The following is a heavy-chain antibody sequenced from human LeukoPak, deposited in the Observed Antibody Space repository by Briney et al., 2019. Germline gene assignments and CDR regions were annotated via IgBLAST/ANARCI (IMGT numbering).Heavy chain of an antibody. CDR2: INHSGST. Sequence: SETLSLTCAVSGGSVSSSNWWSWVRQPPGKGLEWIGEINHSGSTNYNPSLKSRVTISVDTSKNQFSLKLSSVTAADTAVYYCARGYKNWGQGTLVTVSS. V-gene: IGHV4-4*02. D-gene: IGHD1-14*01. J-gene: IGHJ4*02. CDR3: ARGYKN. CDR1: GGSVSSSNW.